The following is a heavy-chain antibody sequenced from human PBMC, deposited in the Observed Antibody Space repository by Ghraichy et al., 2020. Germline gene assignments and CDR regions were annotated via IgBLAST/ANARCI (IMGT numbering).Heavy chain of an antibody. CDR2: IYHSGST. D-gene: IGHD2-2*01. CDR3: ARDGRVVPAATFDY. J-gene: IGHJ4*02. CDR1: GYSISSGYY. V-gene: IGHV4-38-2*02. Sequence: SETLSLTCAVSGYSISSGYYWGWIRQPPGKGLEWIGSIYHSGSTYYNPSLKSRVTISVDTSKNQFSLKLSSVTAADTAVYYCARDGRVVPAATFDYWGQGTLVTVSS.